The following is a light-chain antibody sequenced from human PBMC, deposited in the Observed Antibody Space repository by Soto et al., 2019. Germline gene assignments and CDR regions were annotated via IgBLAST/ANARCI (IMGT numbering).Light chain of an antibody. CDR1: QIIPNR. J-gene: IGKJ1*01. CDR2: DAS. Sequence: DIQMTQSPSTLSASVGDRVPITCRASQIIPNRLAWYQPKPGKAPKFLIYDASNLESGVPSRLSGIRSGTEFILTISSMQPDEFATYYCQHYGGMWTFGQGTKVDIK. V-gene: IGKV1-5*01. CDR3: QHYGGMWT.